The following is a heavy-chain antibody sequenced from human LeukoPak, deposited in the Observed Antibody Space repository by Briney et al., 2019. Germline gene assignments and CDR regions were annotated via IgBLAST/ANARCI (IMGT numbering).Heavy chain of an antibody. CDR3: ARGDSGSYYLTFDY. Sequence: PSETLSLTCTVSGGSISSYYWSWIRQPPGKGLEWIGYIYYSGSTNYNPSLKSRVTISVDTSKNQFSLKLSSVIAADTAVYYCARGDSGSYYLTFDYWGQGTLVTVSS. CDR2: IYYSGST. J-gene: IGHJ4*02. CDR1: GGSISSYY. V-gene: IGHV4-59*01. D-gene: IGHD3-10*01.